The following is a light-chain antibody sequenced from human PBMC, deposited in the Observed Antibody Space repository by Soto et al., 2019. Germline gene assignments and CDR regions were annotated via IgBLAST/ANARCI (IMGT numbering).Light chain of an antibody. CDR3: QQYDTSWT. CDR1: QSVSIRH. Sequence: IVLTQSPGTLSLSPGEGATLSCRTSQSVSIRHLAWYQQRPGQAPRLLIYATSDRATGTPDRFSGSGSGTDFTLTITSLEPEDFAVYYCQQYDTSWTFGQGTKVEI. CDR2: ATS. V-gene: IGKV3-20*01. J-gene: IGKJ1*01.